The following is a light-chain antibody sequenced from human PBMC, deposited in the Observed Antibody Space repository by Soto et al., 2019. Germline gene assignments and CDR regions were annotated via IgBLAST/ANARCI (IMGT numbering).Light chain of an antibody. CDR3: QQYNNWPPYT. CDR1: RNVGSN. CDR2: YAS. Sequence: EIVMTQSPATLSLSVGERATLSCRASRNVGSNLAWYQHKTGQAPRLLIYYASTRATGVPARFSGSGSGTEFALTISSLQSEDFAVYYCQQYNNWPPYTFGQGTKVDIK. J-gene: IGKJ2*01. V-gene: IGKV3-15*01.